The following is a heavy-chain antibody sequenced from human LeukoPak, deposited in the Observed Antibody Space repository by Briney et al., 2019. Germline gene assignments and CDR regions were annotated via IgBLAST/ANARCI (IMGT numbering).Heavy chain of an antibody. V-gene: IGHV3-30*04. D-gene: IGHD6-19*01. CDR3: AKASSRLYSSRPLDN. J-gene: IGHJ4*02. CDR1: GFTFSSYA. CDR2: ISYDGSNK. Sequence: GGSLRLSCAASGFTFSSYAMHWVRQAPGKGLEWVAVISYDGSNKYYADSVKGRFTISRDNSKNTLYLQMNSLRAEDTAVYYCAKASSRLYSSRPLDNWGQGTLVTVSS.